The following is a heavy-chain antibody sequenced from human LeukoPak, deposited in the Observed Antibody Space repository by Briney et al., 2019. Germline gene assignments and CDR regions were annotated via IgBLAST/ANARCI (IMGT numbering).Heavy chain of an antibody. CDR1: GGSFSGYY. CDR2: INHSGST. CDR3: ARQGGYSSSPDF. V-gene: IGHV4-34*01. D-gene: IGHD6-13*01. J-gene: IGHJ4*02. Sequence: PSETLSLTCAVYGGSFSGYYWSWIRQPPGKGLEWIGEINHSGSTNYNPSLKSRVTISVDTSKNQFSLKLSSVTAADTAVYYCARQGGYSSSPDFWGRGTLVTVSS.